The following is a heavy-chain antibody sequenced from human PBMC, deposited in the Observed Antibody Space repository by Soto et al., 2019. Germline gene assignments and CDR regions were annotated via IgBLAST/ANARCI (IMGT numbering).Heavy chain of an antibody. CDR1: GFTFSRYA. J-gene: IGHJ6*02. CDR2: VSFDGSNE. Sequence: QVQLVDSGGGVVQPGGSLRLSCSASGFTFSRYAMHWVRQAPGAGLDWVAVVSFDGSNEYYAESVRSRFTISRDTSTNALYLQMNSLRPEDTAVYFCARPRMTTTTRYHGMDVWGRGTTGTVAS. CDR3: ARPRMTTTTRYHGMDV. V-gene: IGHV3-30-3*01. D-gene: IGHD4-17*01.